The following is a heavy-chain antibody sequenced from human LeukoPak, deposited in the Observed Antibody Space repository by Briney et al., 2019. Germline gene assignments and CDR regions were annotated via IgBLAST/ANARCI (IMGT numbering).Heavy chain of an antibody. D-gene: IGHD1-7*01. CDR2: IKQDGSEK. CDR1: GFTFSNYW. Sequence: GGSLRLSCEGSGFTFSNYWMSWVRQAPGKGLEWVANIKQDGSEKYYVNSVKGRFTISRDNAKNSLYLQMNSLRAEDTAIYFCARDDDWNYEDSWGQGTLVTVSS. V-gene: IGHV3-7*01. J-gene: IGHJ4*02. CDR3: ARDDDWNYEDS.